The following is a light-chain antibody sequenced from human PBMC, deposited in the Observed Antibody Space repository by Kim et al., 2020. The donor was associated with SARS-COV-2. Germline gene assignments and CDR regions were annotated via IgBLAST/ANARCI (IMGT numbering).Light chain of an antibody. J-gene: IGLJ2*01. V-gene: IGLV3-19*01. CDR1: SLRSYY. Sequence: SSELTQDPAVSVALGQTVRITCQGDSLRSYYATWHQQQPRQAPVLVIYGRNNRPSGIPDRFSSSTSRNTASLTISGALAEDEADFYCQSRDSGGKVVFGG. CDR2: GRN. CDR3: QSRDSGGKVV.